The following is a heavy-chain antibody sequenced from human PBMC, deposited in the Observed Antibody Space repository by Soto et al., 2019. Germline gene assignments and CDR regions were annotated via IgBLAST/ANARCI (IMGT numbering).Heavy chain of an antibody. D-gene: IGHD3-10*01. CDR3: AAASYGSGSKLHYYYYYGMDV. V-gene: IGHV1-24*01. CDR1: GYTLTELS. Sequence: GASVKVSCKVSGYTLTELSMHWVRQAPGEGLEWMGGFDPEDGETIYAQKFQGRVTMTEDTSTDTAYMELSSLRSEDTAVYYCAAASYGSGSKLHYYYYYGMDVWGQGTTVTVS. J-gene: IGHJ6*02. CDR2: FDPEDGET.